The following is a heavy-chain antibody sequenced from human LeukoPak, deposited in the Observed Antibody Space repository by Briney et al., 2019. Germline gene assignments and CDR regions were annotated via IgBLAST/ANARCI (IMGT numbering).Heavy chain of an antibody. V-gene: IGHV1-2*02. Sequence: ASVKVSCKASGYTFTSYDINWVRQAPGQGLEWMGWINPNSGGTNYAQKFQGRVTMTRDTSISTAYMELSRLRSDDTAVYYCARVTRGYDSSGYWGNDAFDIWGQGTMVTVSS. CDR2: INPNSGGT. CDR3: ARVTRGYDSSGYWGNDAFDI. CDR1: GYTFTSYD. J-gene: IGHJ3*02. D-gene: IGHD3-22*01.